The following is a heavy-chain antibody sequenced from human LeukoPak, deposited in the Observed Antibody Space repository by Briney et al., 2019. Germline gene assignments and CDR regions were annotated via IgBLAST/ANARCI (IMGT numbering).Heavy chain of an antibody. V-gene: IGHV4-30-4*07. CDR1: GDSISSGGYS. D-gene: IGHD3-9*01. Sequence: PSETLSLTCAVSGDSISSGGYSWSWIRQPPGKGLEWIGHIYYSGSTYYNPSLKSRVTISVDTSKNQFSLKLSSVTAADTAVYYCARDINLDDILTGYLVLWGQGTLVTVSS. CDR3: ARDINLDDILTGYLVL. J-gene: IGHJ4*02. CDR2: IYYSGST.